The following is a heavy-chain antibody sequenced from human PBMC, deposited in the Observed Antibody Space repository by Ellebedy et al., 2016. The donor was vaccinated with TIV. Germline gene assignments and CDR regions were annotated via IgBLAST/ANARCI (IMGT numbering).Heavy chain of an antibody. CDR1: GFTFTSYG. J-gene: IGHJ4*02. CDR2: ISAYNGNT. Sequence: GGSLRLSCAASGFTFTSYGISWVRQAPGQGLEWMGWISAYNGNTNYAQKLQGRVTMTTDTSTSTAYMELRSLRSDDTAVYYCARDYCSGGSCYSSSDYWGQGTLVTVSS. CDR3: ARDYCSGGSCYSSSDY. D-gene: IGHD2-15*01. V-gene: IGHV1-18*04.